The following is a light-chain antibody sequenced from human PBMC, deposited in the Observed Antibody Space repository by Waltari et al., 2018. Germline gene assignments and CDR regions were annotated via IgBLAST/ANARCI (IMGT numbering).Light chain of an antibody. CDR1: QSLLHSNGFKY. Sequence: DIVMTQSPLSLPVTPGEPTSFPCKSSQSLLHSNGFKYLDWYLQKPGQSPQLLIYVASNRASGVPDRFSGSGSGTDFTLKISRVEAEDVGVYYCMQALQTPYTFGQGTKLEIK. CDR3: MQALQTPYT. CDR2: VAS. J-gene: IGKJ2*01. V-gene: IGKV2-28*01.